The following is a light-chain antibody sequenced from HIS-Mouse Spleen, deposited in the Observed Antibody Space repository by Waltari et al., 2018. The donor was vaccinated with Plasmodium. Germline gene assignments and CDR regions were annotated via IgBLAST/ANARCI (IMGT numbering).Light chain of an antibody. CDR1: ALPKKY. CDR3: YSTDSSGNHRV. CDR2: EDS. V-gene: IGLV3-10*01. Sequence: SYELTHPPSVSVSPGQTARITCSGNALPKKYSYWYQQKSGQAPVLVIYEDSKRPSGIPERFSGSSSGTMATSTISGAQVEDEADYYCYSTDSSGNHRVFGGGTKLTVL. J-gene: IGLJ3*02.